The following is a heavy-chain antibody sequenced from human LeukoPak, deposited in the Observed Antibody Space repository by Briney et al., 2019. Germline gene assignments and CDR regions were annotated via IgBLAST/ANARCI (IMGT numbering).Heavy chain of an antibody. CDR1: GGSISSSSYY. CDR3: TRVRTGSQSDH. Sequence: SETLSLTCTVSGGSISSSSYYWGWIRQPPGKGLEWIGSIYYSGTTYFNPSLKSRVTVSRDTSKNQFSLHLNSVTAADTAVYYCTRVRTGSQSDHWGQGTLVTVSS. J-gene: IGHJ4*02. V-gene: IGHV4-39*07. CDR2: IYYSGTT. D-gene: IGHD2-8*02.